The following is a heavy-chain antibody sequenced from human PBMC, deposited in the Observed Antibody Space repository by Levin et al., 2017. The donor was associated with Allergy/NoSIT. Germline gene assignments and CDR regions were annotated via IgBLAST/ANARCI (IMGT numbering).Heavy chain of an antibody. CDR2: INHSGST. J-gene: IGHJ4*02. Sequence: SQTLSLTCAVYGGSFSGYYWSWIRQPPGKGLEWIGEINHSGSTNYNPSLKSRVTISVDTSKNQFSLKLSSVTAADTAVYYCARGYSSSWYDYWGQGTLVTVSS. V-gene: IGHV4-34*01. CDR3: ARGYSSSWYDY. CDR1: GGSFSGYY. D-gene: IGHD6-13*01.